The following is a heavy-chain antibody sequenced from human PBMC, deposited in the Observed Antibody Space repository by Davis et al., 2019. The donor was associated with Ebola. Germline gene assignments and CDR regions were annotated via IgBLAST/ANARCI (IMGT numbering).Heavy chain of an antibody. D-gene: IGHD1-26*01. J-gene: IGHJ3*02. V-gene: IGHV1-46*01. CDR2: INPSGGST. CDR3: ARQESGSYRLDAFDI. Sequence: ASVKVSCKASGYTFTGYYMHWVRQAPGQGLEWMGIINPSGGSTSYAQKFQGRVTMTRDTSTSTVYMELSSLRSEDTAVYYCARQESGSYRLDAFDIWGQGTMVTVSS. CDR1: GYTFTGYY.